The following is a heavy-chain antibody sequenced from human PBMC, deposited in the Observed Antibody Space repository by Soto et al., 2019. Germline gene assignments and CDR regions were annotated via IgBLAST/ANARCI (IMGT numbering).Heavy chain of an antibody. Sequence: SETLSLTCTVSGGSFKSGSYSWSWIRQPPGKGLEWVAYVYHTGRTNYNPSLKSRLSISLDTSKNQFSLNLASVTAADTAVYFCARDFAYFDSWGQGTLVTVSS. V-gene: IGHV4-61*01. CDR2: VYHTGRT. CDR3: ARDFAYFDS. D-gene: IGHD3-3*01. CDR1: GGSFKSGSYS. J-gene: IGHJ4*02.